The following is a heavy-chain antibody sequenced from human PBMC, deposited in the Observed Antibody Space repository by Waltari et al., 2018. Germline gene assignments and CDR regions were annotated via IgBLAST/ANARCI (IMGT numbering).Heavy chain of an antibody. CDR2: ISWDSRAI. V-gene: IGHV3-9*03. D-gene: IGHD6-13*01. CDR1: GFSFDNCA. CDR3: AKGVSSWYSFGMDV. Sequence: EVKVVESGGGLVQPGRSLRLSCTGCGFSFDNCARHWVRQAPGKGLEWVSGISWDSRAIGYADSVKGRFTISRDNARNSVYLQMNSLRSEDMALYYCAKGVSSWYSFGMDVWGQGTTVTVSS. J-gene: IGHJ6*02.